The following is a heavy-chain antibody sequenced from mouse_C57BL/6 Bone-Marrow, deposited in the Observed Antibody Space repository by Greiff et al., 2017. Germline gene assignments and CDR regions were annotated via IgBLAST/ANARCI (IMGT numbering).Heavy chain of an antibody. V-gene: IGHV14-4*01. J-gene: IGHJ3*01. Sequence: EVQLQESGAELVRPGASVKLSCTASGFNIKDDYMHWVKQRPEQGLEWIGWIDPENGDTEYASKFQGKATITADPSSNTAYLQLSSLTSEDTAVDYCTTAVRAPFAYWGQGTLVTVSA. CDR1: GFNIKDDY. CDR2: IDPENGDT. D-gene: IGHD3-3*01. CDR3: TTAVRAPFAY.